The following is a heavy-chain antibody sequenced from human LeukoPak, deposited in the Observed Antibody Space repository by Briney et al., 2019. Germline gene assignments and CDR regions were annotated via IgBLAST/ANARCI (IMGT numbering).Heavy chain of an antibody. Sequence: SETLSLTCTVSGGSISSYYWSWIRQPAGKGLEWIGRIYTSGSTNYNPSLKSRVTMSVDTSKNQFSLKLSSVTAADMAVYYCARDLTNYDFWSGYYSTHDYWGQGTLVAVSS. CDR3: ARDLTNYDFWSGYYSTHDY. D-gene: IGHD3-3*01. CDR2: IYTSGST. J-gene: IGHJ4*02. CDR1: GGSISSYY. V-gene: IGHV4-4*07.